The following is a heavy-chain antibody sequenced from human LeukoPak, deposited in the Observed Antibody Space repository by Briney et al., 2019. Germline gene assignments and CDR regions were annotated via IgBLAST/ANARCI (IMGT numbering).Heavy chain of an antibody. J-gene: IGHJ4*02. V-gene: IGHV1-18*01. CDR2: VSAYADNT. CDR3: ARDCIGCHGFDY. CDR1: GYTFTNYG. D-gene: IGHD2-15*01. Sequence: ASVKVSCKTSGYTFTNYGITWVRQAPGQGLEWMGWVSAYADNTNYVQKIQGRVTMTTDTSTSTAYMELRSLGSDDTAVYYCARDCIGCHGFDYGGQGTLVTVSS.